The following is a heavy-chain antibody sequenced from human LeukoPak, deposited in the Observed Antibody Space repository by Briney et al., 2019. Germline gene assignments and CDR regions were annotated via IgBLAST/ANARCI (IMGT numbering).Heavy chain of an antibody. CDR2: INHSGST. Sequence: SETLSLTCAVYGGSFSDYYWSWIRQPPGKGLEWIGEINHSGSTNYNPSLKSRVTISVDTSKNQFSLKLSSVTAADTAVYYCARRLRIAVAGTHWFDPWGQGTLVTVSS. J-gene: IGHJ5*02. CDR3: ARRLRIAVAGTHWFDP. V-gene: IGHV4-34*01. D-gene: IGHD6-19*01. CDR1: GGSFSDYY.